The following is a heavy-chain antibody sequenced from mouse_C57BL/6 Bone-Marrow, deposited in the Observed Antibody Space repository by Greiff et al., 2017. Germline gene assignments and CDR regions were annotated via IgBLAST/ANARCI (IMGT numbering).Heavy chain of an antibody. V-gene: IGHV1-81*01. CDR2: IYPRSGNT. CDR3: ARSKLLHDH. CDR1: GYTFTSYG. D-gene: IGHD1-1*01. J-gene: IGHJ3*01. Sequence: QVQLQQSGAELARPGASVKLSCKASGYTFTSYGISWVKQRTGQGLEWIGEIYPRSGNTYYNEKFKGKATLTADKSSSTAYMELRSLTSEDSAVYFCARSKLLHDHWGQGTLVTVSA.